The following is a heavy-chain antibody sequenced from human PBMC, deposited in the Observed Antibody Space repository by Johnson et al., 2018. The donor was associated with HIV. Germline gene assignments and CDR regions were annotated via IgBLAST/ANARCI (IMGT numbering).Heavy chain of an antibody. V-gene: IGHV3-20*04. D-gene: IGHD2-21*01. CDR1: GFTFDDYG. CDR2: INWNGGTT. CDR3: AKEAYSSDAFDI. Sequence: VLLVESGGAVVRPGGSLRLSCTASGFTFDDYGMSWVRQAPGKGLEWVSGINWNGGTTGYADSVKGRFTISRDNAKNSMYLQMNSLRAEDTAVYYCAKEAYSSDAFDIWGQGTMVTVSS. J-gene: IGHJ3*02.